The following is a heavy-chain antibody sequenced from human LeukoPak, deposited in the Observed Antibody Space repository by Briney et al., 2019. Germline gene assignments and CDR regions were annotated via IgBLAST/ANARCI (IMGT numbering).Heavy chain of an antibody. CDR3: ARQVNAGWLHLIYYYMDA. D-gene: IGHD5-24*01. Sequence: PSETLSLTCAVYGGSFSGYYWSWIRQPPGKGLEWIGEINHSGSTNYNPSLKSRVTISVDTSKNQFSLKLSSVTAADTAVYYCARQVNAGWLHLIYYYMDAWGKGTTVTISS. CDR2: INHSGST. J-gene: IGHJ6*03. V-gene: IGHV4-34*01. CDR1: GGSFSGYY.